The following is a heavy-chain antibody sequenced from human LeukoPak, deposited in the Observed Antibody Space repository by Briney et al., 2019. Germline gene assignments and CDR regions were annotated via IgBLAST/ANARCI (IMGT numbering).Heavy chain of an antibody. CDR1: GGSFSGYY. Sequence: SETLSLTCAVYGGSFSGYYWSWIRQPPGKGLEWIGEINHSGSTNYNPSLKSRVTISVDMSNNQFSLELSSVTAADTAVYYCAKGKGGMDVWGKGTTVTVSS. V-gene: IGHV4-34*01. J-gene: IGHJ6*03. CDR3: AKGKGGMDV. CDR2: INHSGST.